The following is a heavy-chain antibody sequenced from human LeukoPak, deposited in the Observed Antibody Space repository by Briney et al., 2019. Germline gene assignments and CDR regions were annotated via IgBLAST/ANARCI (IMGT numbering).Heavy chain of an antibody. J-gene: IGHJ5*02. CDR2: ISGSGGST. CDR3: AKDRNRVATMGSWFDP. Sequence: GGSLRLSCAASGFTFSSYAMSWVRQAPGKGLEWVSAISGSGGSTYYADSVKGRFTISRDDSKNTLYLQMNSLRAEDTAVYYCAKDRNRVATMGSWFDPWGQGTLVTVSS. V-gene: IGHV3-23*01. CDR1: GFTFSSYA. D-gene: IGHD5-12*01.